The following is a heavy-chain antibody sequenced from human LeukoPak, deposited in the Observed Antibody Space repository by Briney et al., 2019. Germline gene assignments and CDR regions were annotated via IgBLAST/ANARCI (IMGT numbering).Heavy chain of an antibody. D-gene: IGHD2-15*01. CDR1: GFTFSKYN. CDR2: MNTIGTYI. V-gene: IGHV3-21*01. Sequence: GGSLRLSCAASGFTFSKYNMNWVRQAPGKGLEWVSSMNTIGTYIYYADSVKGRFTVSRDNAKKSMFLQMNSLRADDTAVYYCAREVGDCSGGSCNYYYYYGMDVWGQGTTVTVSS. J-gene: IGHJ6*02. CDR3: AREVGDCSGGSCNYYYYYGMDV.